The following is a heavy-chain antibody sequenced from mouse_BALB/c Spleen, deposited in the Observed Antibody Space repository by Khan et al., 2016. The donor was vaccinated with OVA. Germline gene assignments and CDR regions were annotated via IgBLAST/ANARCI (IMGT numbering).Heavy chain of an antibody. CDR1: GFNIKDYY. J-gene: IGHJ3*01. V-gene: IGHV14-1*02. Sequence: VQLKESGAELVRPGALVKLSCKASGFNIKDYYMHWVKQRPEQGLEWIGWIDPVNDETIYDPNFQGKASITADTSSNTAYLQLSSLTSEDTAVYYCARSGYEAWIPYWGQGTLVTVSA. CDR2: IDPVNDET. D-gene: IGHD3-1*01. CDR3: ARSGYEAWIPY.